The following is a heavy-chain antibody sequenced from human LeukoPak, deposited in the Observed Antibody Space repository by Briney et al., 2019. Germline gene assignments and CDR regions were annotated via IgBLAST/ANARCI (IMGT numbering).Heavy chain of an antibody. Sequence: PGGSLRLSCAASGFTFNNAWMTWIRQPPGKGLEWIGEINHSGSTNYNPSLKSRVTISVDTSKNQFSLKLSSVTAADTAVYYCARGGVVAGKRNWFDPWGQGTLVTVSS. D-gene: IGHD6-19*01. CDR1: GFTFNNAW. CDR3: ARGGVVAGKRNWFDP. V-gene: IGHV4-34*01. CDR2: INHSGST. J-gene: IGHJ5*02.